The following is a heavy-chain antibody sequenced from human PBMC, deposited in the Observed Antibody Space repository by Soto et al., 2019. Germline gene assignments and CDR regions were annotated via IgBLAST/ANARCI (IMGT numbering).Heavy chain of an antibody. CDR1: GFTVSGNY. J-gene: IGHJ4*02. Sequence: EVQLVETGGGLIQPGGSLRLSCAASGFTVSGNYMSWVRQAPGKGLEWVSVIYNGGGTYYADSVKGRFTISRDNSKNTLYLEMHSLRAEDTAVYYCASTRGSSYDYWGQGTLVTVSS. CDR2: IYNGGGT. D-gene: IGHD6-6*01. V-gene: IGHV3-53*02. CDR3: ASTRGSSYDY.